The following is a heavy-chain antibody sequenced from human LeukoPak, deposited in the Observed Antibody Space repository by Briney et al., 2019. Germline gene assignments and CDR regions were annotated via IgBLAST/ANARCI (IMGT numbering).Heavy chain of an antibody. CDR1: GYIFTIYG. CDR3: VRDPGNTGYDSFDS. Sequence: ASVKVSCKASGYIFTIYGISWVRQAPGQGLEWMGWISAYNGNTNYAQNLQDRVTMTTDTSTSTAYMEPRSLRSDDTAVYYCVRDPGNTGYDSFDSWGQGTLVTVSP. J-gene: IGHJ4*02. CDR2: ISAYNGNT. D-gene: IGHD5-12*01. V-gene: IGHV1-18*04.